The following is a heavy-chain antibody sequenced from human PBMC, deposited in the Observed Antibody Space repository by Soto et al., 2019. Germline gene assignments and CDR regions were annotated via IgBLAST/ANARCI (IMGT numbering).Heavy chain of an antibody. CDR3: ASPHDYGDWSPEY. CDR2: INPSGGST. CDR1: GYTFTSHY. D-gene: IGHD4-17*01. Sequence: QVQLVQSGAEVKKPWASVKLSCKASGYTFTSHYMHWVRQAPGPGLEWMGIINPSGGSTTYAQKFKGRVTMTRDTSTSTVYMELSSLKSEDTAVYYCASPHDYGDWSPEYWGQGTLVTVSS. J-gene: IGHJ4*02. V-gene: IGHV1-46*01.